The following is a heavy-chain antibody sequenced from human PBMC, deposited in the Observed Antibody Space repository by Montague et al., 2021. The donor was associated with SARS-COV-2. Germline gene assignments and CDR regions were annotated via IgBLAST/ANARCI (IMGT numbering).Heavy chain of an antibody. V-gene: IGHV4-39*01. J-gene: IGHJ4*02. CDR3: ARLYGSGFDY. Sequence: SETLSLTCTVSGGSVSRISSHWGWIRQPPGKGLEYIGSFYYAGGTQYNPSLKSRVTISVDTSNDQFSLEMNSVTAADTAVYFCARLYGSGFDYWGQGTLVTVSS. CDR2: FYYAGGT. D-gene: IGHD4-17*01. CDR1: GGSVSRISSH.